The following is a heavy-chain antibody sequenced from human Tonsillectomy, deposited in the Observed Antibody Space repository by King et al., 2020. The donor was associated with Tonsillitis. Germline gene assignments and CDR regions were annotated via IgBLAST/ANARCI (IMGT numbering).Heavy chain of an antibody. D-gene: IGHD3-9*01. CDR3: ARVTPSGDDILTGYYPRSLDY. V-gene: IGHV4-34*01. CDR1: GGSFSGYY. J-gene: IGHJ4*02. CDR2: INHSGST. Sequence: VQLQQWGAGLLKPSETLSLTCAVYGGSFSGYYWSWIRQPPGKGLEWIVEINHSGSTNYNPSLKCRVTISVDTSKNQFSLKLSSVTAADTAVYYCARVTPSGDDILTGYYPRSLDYWGQGTLVTVSS.